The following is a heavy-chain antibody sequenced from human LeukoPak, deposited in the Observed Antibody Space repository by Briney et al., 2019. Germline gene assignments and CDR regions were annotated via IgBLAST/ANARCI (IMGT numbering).Heavy chain of an antibody. D-gene: IGHD1-26*01. J-gene: IGHJ4*02. CDR1: GLTFSSYA. CDR2: ISYSGGST. Sequence: PGGSLRLSCAASGLTFSSYAMNWVRQAPRKGLEWVSTISYSGGSTYYVDSMKGRFTISRDNSENTLYLQLNSLRAEDTAVYYCAKAASGSYLYYFDYWGQGTLVTVSS. CDR3: AKAASGSYLYYFDY. V-gene: IGHV3-23*01.